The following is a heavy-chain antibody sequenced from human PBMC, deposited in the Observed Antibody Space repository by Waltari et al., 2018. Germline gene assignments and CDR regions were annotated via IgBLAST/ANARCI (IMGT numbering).Heavy chain of an antibody. V-gene: IGHV4-59*01. J-gene: IGHJ6*03. CDR1: GGSISSYY. CDR2: IYYSGGX. Sequence: QVQLQESGPGLVKPSETLSLTCTVSGGSISSYYWSWIRQSPGKGLEWIGYIYYSGGXXXXXXXXXRVTISVDTSKXXFSLKLSSVTAADKAVYYCARAPYYYYYMDVWGKGTTVTVSS. CDR3: ARAPYYYYYMDV.